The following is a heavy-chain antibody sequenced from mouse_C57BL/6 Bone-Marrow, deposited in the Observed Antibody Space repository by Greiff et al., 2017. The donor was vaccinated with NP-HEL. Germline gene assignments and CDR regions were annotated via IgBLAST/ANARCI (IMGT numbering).Heavy chain of an antibody. Sequence: EVQLQQSGPELVKPGASVKISCKASGYTFTDYYMNWVKQSHGKSLEWIGDINPNNGGTSYNQKFKGKATLTVDKSSSPAYMELRSLTSEDSAVYYCAKIYYYGSSSFFDYWGQGTTLTVSS. J-gene: IGHJ2*01. CDR3: AKIYYYGSSSFFDY. D-gene: IGHD1-1*01. CDR2: INPNNGGT. V-gene: IGHV1-26*01. CDR1: GYTFTDYY.